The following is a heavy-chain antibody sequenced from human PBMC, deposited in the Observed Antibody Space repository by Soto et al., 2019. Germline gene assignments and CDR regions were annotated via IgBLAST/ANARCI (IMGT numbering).Heavy chain of an antibody. CDR2: IYYSGST. CDR1: GGSISSGDYY. Sequence: SEILSLTCTVSGGSISSGDYYWSWIRQPPGKGLEWIGYIYYSGSTYYNPSLKSRVTISVDTSKNQFSLKLSSVTAADTAVYYCARSPGYSYGFDYYYGMDVWGQGTTVTVSS. J-gene: IGHJ6*02. CDR3: ARSPGYSYGFDYYYGMDV. V-gene: IGHV4-30-4*01. D-gene: IGHD5-18*01.